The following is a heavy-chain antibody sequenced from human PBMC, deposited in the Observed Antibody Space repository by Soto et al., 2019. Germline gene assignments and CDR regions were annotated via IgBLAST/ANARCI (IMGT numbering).Heavy chain of an antibody. V-gene: IGHV4-39*01. Sequence: QLQLQESGPGPVKPSETLSLTCTVSGVSISSSSHYWGWIRQSPGKGLEWIASLYYSGSTDYNPSLRSRVTISVDTSKNPFSLKLSSVTAADTAVYYCARHTRAFITPWGQGTLVTVSS. CDR2: LYYSGST. D-gene: IGHD1-20*01. J-gene: IGHJ5*02. CDR3: ARHTRAFITP. CDR1: GVSISSSSHY.